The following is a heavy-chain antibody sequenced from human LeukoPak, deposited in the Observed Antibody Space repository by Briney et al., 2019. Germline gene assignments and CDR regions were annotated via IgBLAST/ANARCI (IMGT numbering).Heavy chain of an antibody. CDR3: ARDRSGGSASVYY. D-gene: IGHD6-13*01. Sequence: ASVKVSCKASGYTFTGYYIHRVRQTPGQGLEWMGWINPYSGGTNYAQKFQDRVTMTRDTSISTAYMELSRLRSDDSAMYYCARDRSGGSASVYYWGQGTLVTVSS. CDR1: GYTFTGYY. V-gene: IGHV1-2*02. CDR2: INPYSGGT. J-gene: IGHJ4*02.